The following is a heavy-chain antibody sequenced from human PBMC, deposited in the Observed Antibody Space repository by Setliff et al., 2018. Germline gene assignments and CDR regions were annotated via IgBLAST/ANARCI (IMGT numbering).Heavy chain of an antibody. V-gene: IGHV3-23*01. CDR1: GFTFGDFA. J-gene: IGHJ6*02. CDR3: AKPTDV. CDR2: IGGRGIST. Sequence: PGGSLRLSCAASGFTFGDFAMTWVRQAPGKGLEWVSGIGGRGISTYYADSVRGRFTISRDNSKNTLYLQMNSLRAEDTAVYYCAKPTDVWGQGTTVTVSS.